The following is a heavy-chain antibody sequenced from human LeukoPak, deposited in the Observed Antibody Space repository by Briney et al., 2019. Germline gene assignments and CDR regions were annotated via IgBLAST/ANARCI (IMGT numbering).Heavy chain of an antibody. D-gene: IGHD3-22*01. CDR2: ISGSGGST. J-gene: IGHJ4*02. CDR1: GFTFSSYA. CDR3: AKGRSGFRRFYYDSSGYPLRFDY. V-gene: IGHV3-23*01. Sequence: GGSLRLSCTASGFTFSSYAMNWVRQAPGKGLEWVSAISGSGGSTYYADSVKGRFTISRDNSKNTLYLQMNSLRAEDTAVYYCAKGRSGFRRFYYDSSGYPLRFDYWGQGTLVTVSS.